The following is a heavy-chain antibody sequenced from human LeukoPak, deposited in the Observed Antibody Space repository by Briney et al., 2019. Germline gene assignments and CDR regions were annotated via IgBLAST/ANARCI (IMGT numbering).Heavy chain of an antibody. CDR2: ISGSGGST. J-gene: IGHJ4*02. Sequence: PGGPLRLSCAASGFTFSNAWMSWVRQAPGKGLEWVSAISGSGGSTYYADSVKGRFTISRDNSKNTLYLQMNSLRAEDTAVYYCAKVGGSGSYYNSYYFDYWGQGTLVTVSS. D-gene: IGHD3-10*01. CDR1: GFTFSNAW. CDR3: AKVGGSGSYYNSYYFDY. V-gene: IGHV3-23*01.